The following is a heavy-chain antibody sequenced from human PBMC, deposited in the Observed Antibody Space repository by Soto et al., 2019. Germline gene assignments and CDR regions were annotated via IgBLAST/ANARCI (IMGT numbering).Heavy chain of an antibody. CDR2: ISYDGSNK. CDR3: ARDRSSYYYYYGMDV. D-gene: IGHD3-10*01. CDR1: GFTFSSYA. V-gene: IGHV3-30-3*01. Sequence: AVSLRLSCAASGFTFSSYAMHWVRQAPGKGLEWVAVISYDGSNKYYADSVKGRFTISRDNSKNTLYLQMNSLRAEDTAVYYCARDRSSYYYYYGMDVWGQGTTVTVSS. J-gene: IGHJ6*02.